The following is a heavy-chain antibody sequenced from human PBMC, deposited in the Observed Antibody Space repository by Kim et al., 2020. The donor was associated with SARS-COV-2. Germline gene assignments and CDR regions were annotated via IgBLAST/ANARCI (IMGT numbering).Heavy chain of an antibody. CDR3: ARVGYSSGWSDFDY. V-gene: IGHV3-74*01. Sequence: ADSEKGRFTISRDNAKDTLYLQMNSLRAEDTAVYYCARVGYSSGWSDFDYWGQGTLVTVST. J-gene: IGHJ4*02. D-gene: IGHD6-19*01.